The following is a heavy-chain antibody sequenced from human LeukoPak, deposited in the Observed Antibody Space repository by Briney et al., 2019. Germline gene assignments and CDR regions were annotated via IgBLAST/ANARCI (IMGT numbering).Heavy chain of an antibody. V-gene: IGHV3-11*04. D-gene: IGHD6-19*01. Sequence: GGSLRLSCAASGFTVSSNYMSWVRQAPGKGLEWVSYISSSGSTIYYADSVKGRFTISRDNAKNSLYLQMNSLRAEDTAVYYCARGSISSGGRAFDIWGQGTMVTVSS. CDR1: GFTVSSNY. J-gene: IGHJ3*02. CDR2: ISSSGSTI. CDR3: ARGSISSGGRAFDI.